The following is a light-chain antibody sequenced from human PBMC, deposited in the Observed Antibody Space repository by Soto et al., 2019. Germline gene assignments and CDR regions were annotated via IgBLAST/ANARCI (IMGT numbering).Light chain of an antibody. Sequence: QSVLTQPPSASGSPGQSVTISCTGTSSDVGGYNYVSWYQQHPGKAPKLMIYEVSKRPSGVPDRFSGSKSGNTASLTVSGLQAEDEADYYCSSYAGSTVFVTGTKVTVL. CDR2: EVS. CDR1: SSDVGGYNY. V-gene: IGLV2-8*01. CDR3: SSYAGSTV. J-gene: IGLJ1*01.